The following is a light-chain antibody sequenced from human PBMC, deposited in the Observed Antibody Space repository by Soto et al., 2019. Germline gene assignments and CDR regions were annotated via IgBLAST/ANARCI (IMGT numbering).Light chain of an antibody. CDR1: SSDVGIYNY. V-gene: IGLV2-11*01. CDR2: DVS. J-gene: IGLJ2*01. CDR3: CSYAGSYTLV. Sequence: QSALTQPRSVSGSPGQSVTISCTGTSSDVGIYNYVSWYQQHPGKAPKLMIHDVSERPSGVPDRFSGSKSGNTASLTISGLQAEDEADYYCCSYAGSYTLVFGGGTKLTVL.